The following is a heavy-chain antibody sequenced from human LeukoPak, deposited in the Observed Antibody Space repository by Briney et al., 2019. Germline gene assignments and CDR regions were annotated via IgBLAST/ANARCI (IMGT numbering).Heavy chain of an antibody. J-gene: IGHJ4*02. CDR1: GYTFTGYY. Sequence: ASVKVSCKASGYTFTGYYMHWVRQAPGQGLEWMGWMNPNSGNTGYAQKFQGRVTITRNTSISTAYMELSSLRSEDTAVYYCARGWVPPRDYWGQGTLVTVSS. CDR2: MNPNSGNT. CDR3: ARGWVPPRDY. V-gene: IGHV1-8*03. D-gene: IGHD4/OR15-4a*01.